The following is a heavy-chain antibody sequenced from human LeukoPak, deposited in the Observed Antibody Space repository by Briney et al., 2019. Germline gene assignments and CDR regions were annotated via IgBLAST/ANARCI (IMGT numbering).Heavy chain of an antibody. CDR3: ASENGVAAAGKNYYYYYYMDV. CDR2: ISGSGGST. Sequence: GGSLRLSCAASGFTFSSYGMSWVRQAPGKGLEWVSAISGSGGSTYYADSVKGRFTISRDNSKNTLYLQMNSLRAEDTAVYYCASENGVAAAGKNYYYYYYMDVWGKGTTVTVSS. J-gene: IGHJ6*03. V-gene: IGHV3-23*01. CDR1: GFTFSSYG. D-gene: IGHD6-13*01.